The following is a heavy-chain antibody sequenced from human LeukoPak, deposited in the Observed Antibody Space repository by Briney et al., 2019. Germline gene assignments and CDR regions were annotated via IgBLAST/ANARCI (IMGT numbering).Heavy chain of an antibody. CDR1: GFTFDDYG. J-gene: IGHJ4*02. Sequence: GGSLRLSCAASGFTFDDYGMSWVRQAPGKGLEWVSGINWNGGSTGYADSVKGRFTISRDNAKNSLYLQMNSLRAEDTALYYCARDRNYYDSSGYYGPDYWGQGTLVTVSS. CDR3: ARDRNYYDSSGYYGPDY. CDR2: INWNGGST. D-gene: IGHD3-22*01. V-gene: IGHV3-20*04.